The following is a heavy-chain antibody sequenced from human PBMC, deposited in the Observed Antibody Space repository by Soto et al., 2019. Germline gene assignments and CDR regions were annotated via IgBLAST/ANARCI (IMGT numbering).Heavy chain of an antibody. J-gene: IGHJ4*02. D-gene: IGHD3-10*01. CDR1: GYTFTNYY. CDR3: ARAIIRPYYFDY. Sequence: ASVKVSCKASGYTFTNYYMHWVRQAPGQGLEWMGIINPNNNATMYAQKFQGGVTMTRDTSTTTVYMELSGLRSEDTALYFCARAIIRPYYFDYWGQGTPVTVSS. V-gene: IGHV1-46*03. CDR2: INPNNNAT.